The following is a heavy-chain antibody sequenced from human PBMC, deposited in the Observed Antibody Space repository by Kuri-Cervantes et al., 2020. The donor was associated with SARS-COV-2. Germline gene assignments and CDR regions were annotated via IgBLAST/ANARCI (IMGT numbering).Heavy chain of an antibody. V-gene: IGHV3-33*05. D-gene: IGHD3-22*01. CDR1: GFTFSSYG. CDR3: ARVRRNYYDSSGFPDDY. J-gene: IGHJ4*02. CDR2: ISYDGSNK. Sequence: GESLKISCAASGFTFSSYGMHWVRQAPGKGLEWVAVISYDGSNKYYADSVKGRFTISRDNSKNTLYLQMNSLRAEDTAVYYCARVRRNYYDSSGFPDDYWGQGTLVTVSS.